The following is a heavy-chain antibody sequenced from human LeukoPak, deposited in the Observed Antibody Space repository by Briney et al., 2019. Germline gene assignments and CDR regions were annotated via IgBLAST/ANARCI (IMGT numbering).Heavy chain of an antibody. J-gene: IGHJ3*02. Sequence: SETLSLTCTVSGGSISSYYWSWIRQPPGEGLEWIGYIYYSGSTNYNPSLKSRVTISVDASKNQFSLKLSSVTAADTAVYYCARSLTTVTIDDAFDIWGQGTMVTVSS. D-gene: IGHD4-17*01. CDR1: GGSISSYY. CDR2: IYYSGST. CDR3: ARSLTTVTIDDAFDI. V-gene: IGHV4-59*08.